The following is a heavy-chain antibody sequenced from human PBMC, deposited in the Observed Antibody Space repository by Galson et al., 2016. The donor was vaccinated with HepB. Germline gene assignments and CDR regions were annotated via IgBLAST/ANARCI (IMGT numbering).Heavy chain of an antibody. Sequence: SETLSLTCAVNGGSFSAYFWTWIRQPPGKGLEWIGEIDYSGNTKYNPSLKGRFTMSVDTSKTQFSLKLSSVTAADTAVYYCARHSHTVGLDFWGPGTLVTVSS. J-gene: IGHJ4*02. CDR2: IDYSGNT. D-gene: IGHD1-26*01. CDR3: ARHSHTVGLDF. CDR1: GGSFSAYF. V-gene: IGHV4-34*01.